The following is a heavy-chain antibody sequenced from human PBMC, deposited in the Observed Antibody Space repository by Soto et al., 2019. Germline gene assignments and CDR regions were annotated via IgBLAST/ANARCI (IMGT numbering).Heavy chain of an antibody. CDR2: IKSKTDGGTT. D-gene: IGHD1-26*01. CDR3: TTGVGATDLRYYFHY. Sequence: PVGSLRLSCASSVFTFSNAWMSCVRHSPGKWLEWVGRIKSKTDGGTTDYAAPVKGRFTISRDDSKNTLYLQMNSLKTEDTAVYYCTTGVGATDLRYYFHYWGQGTLVIVSS. J-gene: IGHJ4*02. V-gene: IGHV3-15*01. CDR1: VFTFSNAW.